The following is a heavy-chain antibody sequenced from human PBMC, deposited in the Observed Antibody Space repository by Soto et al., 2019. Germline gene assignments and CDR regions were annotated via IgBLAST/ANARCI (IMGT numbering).Heavy chain of an antibody. D-gene: IGHD6-13*01. V-gene: IGHV1-18*01. J-gene: IGHJ5*02. Sequence: ASVKVSCKASGYTFTSYGISWVRQAPGQGLEWMGWISAYNGNTNYAQKLQGRVTMTTDTSTSTAYLELRSLRSDDTAVYYCARVYSSSWYEGWFDPWGQGTLVTVSS. CDR3: ARVYSSSWYEGWFDP. CDR2: ISAYNGNT. CDR1: GYTFTSYG.